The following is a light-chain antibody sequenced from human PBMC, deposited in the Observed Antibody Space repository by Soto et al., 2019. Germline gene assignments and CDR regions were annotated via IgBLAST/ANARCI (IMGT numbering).Light chain of an antibody. CDR3: QHSYSSPPWT. J-gene: IGKJ1*01. CDR2: RAS. CDR1: QSLSTY. Sequence: DIQMTQSPSSLSASVGDRVTISCRASQSLSTYLNWYQQKPGTAPKLLIYRASSVKSGVPPRVSGSGSGRDFTLTISRLRHEDIATYFCQHSYSSPPWTFGQGTKVEVK. V-gene: IGKV1-39*01.